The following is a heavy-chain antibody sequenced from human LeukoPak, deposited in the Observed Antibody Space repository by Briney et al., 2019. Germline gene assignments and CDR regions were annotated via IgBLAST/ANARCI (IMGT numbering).Heavy chain of an antibody. Sequence: ASVKVSCKASGYTFTSYYMHWVRQAPGQGLEWMGIINPSGGSTSYAQKFQGRVTMTRDMSTSTAYMELRSLRSDDTAVYYCARHPSIAAAGTFIYYYYYMDVWGKGTTVTVSS. CDR2: INPSGGST. J-gene: IGHJ6*03. D-gene: IGHD6-13*01. V-gene: IGHV1-46*01. CDR3: ARHPSIAAAGTFIYYYYYMDV. CDR1: GYTFTSYY.